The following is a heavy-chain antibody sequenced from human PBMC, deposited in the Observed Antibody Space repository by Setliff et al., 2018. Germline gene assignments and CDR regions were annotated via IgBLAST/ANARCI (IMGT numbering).Heavy chain of an antibody. J-gene: IGHJ4*02. CDR3: AKDVAITIFGVVTSSPH. CDR1: GFTFSNYA. CDR2: ISNSGGGT. V-gene: IGHV3-23*01. Sequence: GSLRLSCAASGFTFSNYAMSWVRQAPGKGLEWVSAISNSGGGTYYADSVKGWFTISRDNSKNTLFLQMNSLRAEDTAVYYCAKDVAITIFGVVTSSPHWGQGTLVTVSS. D-gene: IGHD3-3*01.